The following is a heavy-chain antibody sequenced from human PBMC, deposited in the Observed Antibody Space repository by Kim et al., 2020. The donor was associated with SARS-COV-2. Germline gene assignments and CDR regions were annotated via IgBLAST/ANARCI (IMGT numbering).Heavy chain of an antibody. Sequence: SVKVSCKASGFTFTSSAMQWVRQARGQRLEWIGWIVVGSGNTNYAQKFQERVTITRDMSTSTAYMELSSLRSEDTAVYYCAAGKYDYIVSNYYYYYGMDVWGQGTTVTVSS. D-gene: IGHD4-4*01. CDR2: IVVGSGNT. CDR3: AAGKYDYIVSNYYYYYGMDV. CDR1: GFTFTSSA. J-gene: IGHJ6*02. V-gene: IGHV1-58*02.